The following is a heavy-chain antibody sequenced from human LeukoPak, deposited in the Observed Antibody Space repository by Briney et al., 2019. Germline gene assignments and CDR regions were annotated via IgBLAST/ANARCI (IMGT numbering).Heavy chain of an antibody. Sequence: GGSVRLSCAASGFTFSSYGMHWARQAPGKGLDWVAVISYDGSNKYYADSVKGRFTISRDNSKNTLFLQMNSLRAEDTAVYYCAKGSNRGVATIDYWGQGTLVTVSS. D-gene: IGHD5-12*01. J-gene: IGHJ4*02. CDR1: GFTFSSYG. V-gene: IGHV3-30*18. CDR3: AKGSNRGVATIDY. CDR2: ISYDGSNK.